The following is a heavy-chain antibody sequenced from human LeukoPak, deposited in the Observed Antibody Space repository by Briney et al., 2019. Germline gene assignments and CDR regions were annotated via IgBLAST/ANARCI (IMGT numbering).Heavy chain of an antibody. CDR1: GVSISPYY. J-gene: IGHJ6*03. Sequence: SETLSLTCTVSGVSISPYYWSWIRQPPGKGLEWIGYIYHSGSTYYNPSLKSRVTISVDRSKNQFSLKLSSVTAADTAVYYCARVGPYYYYMDVWGKGTTVTVSS. CDR3: ARVGPYYYYMDV. V-gene: IGHV4-59*12. CDR2: IYHSGST.